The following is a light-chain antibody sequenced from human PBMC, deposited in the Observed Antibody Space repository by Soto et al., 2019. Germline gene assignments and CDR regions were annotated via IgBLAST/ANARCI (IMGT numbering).Light chain of an antibody. Sequence: EIVLTQSPRTLSLSPGERASLSCTASQSVSSGHLAWYQQKPGQAPRLLIYAASSRATGIPDRFSGSGSGTEFTLTISSLQPDDFATYYCQHYNSYSEAFGQGTKVE. J-gene: IGKJ1*01. CDR2: AAS. CDR3: QHYNSYSEA. CDR1: QSVSSGH. V-gene: IGKV3-20*01.